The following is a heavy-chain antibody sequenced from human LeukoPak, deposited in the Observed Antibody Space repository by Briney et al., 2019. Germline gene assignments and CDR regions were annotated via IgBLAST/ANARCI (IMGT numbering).Heavy chain of an antibody. CDR1: GGTFSSYA. CDR2: IIPILGIA. V-gene: IGHV1-69*04. J-gene: IGHJ4*02. D-gene: IGHD3-22*01. CDR3: ARGDYYDSSGYGVDY. Sequence: GSSVKVSCKASGGTFSSYAISWVRQAPGQGLEWMGRIIPILGIANYTQKFQGRVTITADKSTSTAYMELSSLRSEDTAVYYCARGDYYDSSGYGVDYWGQGTLVTVSS.